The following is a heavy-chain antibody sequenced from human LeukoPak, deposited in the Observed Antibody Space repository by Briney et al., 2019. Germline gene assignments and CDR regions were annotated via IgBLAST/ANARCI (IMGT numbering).Heavy chain of an antibody. V-gene: IGHV3-74*01. CDR2: INSDGSST. CDR3: AKVSGGGLYYDGMDV. Sequence: GGSLRLSCAASGFTFSSYWMHWVRQAPGKGLVWVSRINSDGSSTSYADSVKGRFTISRDSSKNTLYLQMNSLRAEDTAVYCCAKVSGGGLYYDGMDVWGQGTTVTVSS. J-gene: IGHJ6*01. D-gene: IGHD1-14*01. CDR1: GFTFSSYW.